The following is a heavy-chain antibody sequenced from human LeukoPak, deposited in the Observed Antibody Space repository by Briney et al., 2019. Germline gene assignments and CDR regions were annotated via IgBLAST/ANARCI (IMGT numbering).Heavy chain of an antibody. Sequence: SETLSLTCGVSGFSIRSGHYWGWIRQPPGKGLEWIANIHQSGSTYHNPSPRSRVTISVDTYKNQFSLKLSSVTAADTAVYYCARVVIVVATEENDAFDIWGQGRMVIVSS. CDR1: GFSIRSGHY. V-gene: IGHV4-38-2*01. CDR2: IHQSGST. J-gene: IGHJ3*02. CDR3: ARVVIVVATEENDAFDI. D-gene: IGHD2-21*02.